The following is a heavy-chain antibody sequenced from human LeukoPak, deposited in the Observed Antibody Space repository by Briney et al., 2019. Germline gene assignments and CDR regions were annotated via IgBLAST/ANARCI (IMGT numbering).Heavy chain of an antibody. CDR1: GHSFTSYW. D-gene: IGHD6-13*01. CDR2: IYPGDSDT. CDR3: ARAKAYSSSRYYFDY. J-gene: IGHJ4*02. Sequence: GESLKISCKDSGHSFTSYWIGWARQMPGKGLEWMGIIYPGDSDTRYSPSFQGQVTIPADKSISTAYLQWSSLKASDTAMYYCARAKAYSSSRYYFDYWGQGTLVTVSS. V-gene: IGHV5-51*01.